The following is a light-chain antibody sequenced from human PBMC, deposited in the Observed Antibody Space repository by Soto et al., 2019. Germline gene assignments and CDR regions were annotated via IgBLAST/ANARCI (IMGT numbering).Light chain of an antibody. CDR2: EVS. CDR1: SSDVGGYNY. Sequence: QSVLTQPASVSGSPGQSITISCTGTSSDVGGYNYVSWFQQHPGKAPKLKIYEVSNRPSGVSNRFSGSKSGYTASLTISELQAEDEADYYCTSFTSSSTWVFGGRTKVTVL. V-gene: IGLV2-14*03. J-gene: IGLJ3*02. CDR3: TSFTSSSTWV.